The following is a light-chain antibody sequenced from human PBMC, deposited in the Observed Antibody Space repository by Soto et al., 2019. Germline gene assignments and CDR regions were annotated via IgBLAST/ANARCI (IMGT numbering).Light chain of an antibody. Sequence: QSVLTQPPSASGSRGQSVAISCTGTSSDVGGYNYVSWYQLHPGKAPKLMIYEVNMRPSGVPDRFSGSKSGNTASLTVSGLRAEDEADYYCSSYAGSNNYVFGTGTKLTVL. CDR2: EVN. CDR1: SSDVGGYNY. CDR3: SSYAGSNNYV. J-gene: IGLJ1*01. V-gene: IGLV2-8*01.